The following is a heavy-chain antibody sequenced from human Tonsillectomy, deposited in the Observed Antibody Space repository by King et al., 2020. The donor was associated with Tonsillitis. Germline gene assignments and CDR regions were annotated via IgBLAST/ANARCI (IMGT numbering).Heavy chain of an antibody. CDR2: IYHSGST. V-gene: IGHV4-30-2*01. Sequence: QMQLQESGSGLVKPSQTLSLTCAVSGGSISSGGYSWSWIRQPPGKGLEWIGYIYHSGSTYYNPSLKSRVTISADRSKNQFSLKLSSVTAADTAVYYCARTTLGIAAAHYWYFDLWGRGTLVTVPS. CDR1: GGSISSGGYS. J-gene: IGHJ2*01. D-gene: IGHD6-13*01. CDR3: ARTTLGIAAAHYWYFDL.